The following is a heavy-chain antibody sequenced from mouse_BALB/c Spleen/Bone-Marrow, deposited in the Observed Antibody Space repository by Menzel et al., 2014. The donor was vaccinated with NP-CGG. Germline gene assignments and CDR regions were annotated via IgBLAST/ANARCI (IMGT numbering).Heavy chain of an antibody. CDR1: GFNIKDTY. CDR2: IDPANGNT. V-gene: IGHV14-3*02. D-gene: IGHD2-10*02. CDR3: AGSGGYGNYLAWFAY. Sequence: VQLQQSGAELVKPGASVKLSCTASGFNIKDTYMHWVKQRPEQGLEWIGRIDPANGNTKYDPKFQGKATITADTSSNTAYLQLSSLTSEDTAVYYCAGSGGYGNYLAWFAYWGQGTLATVSA. J-gene: IGHJ3*01.